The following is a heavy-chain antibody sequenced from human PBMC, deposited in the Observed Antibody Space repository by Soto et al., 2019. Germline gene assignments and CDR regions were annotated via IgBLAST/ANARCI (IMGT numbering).Heavy chain of an antibody. V-gene: IGHV4-4*02. CDR3: ARIDCTDGVCEWNWHDP. J-gene: IGHJ5*02. Sequence: PSETLSLTCAVSGDSISSVNWWTWVRQSPGKGLEWIGEISPGGNTNYNPSLKSRVTISADKSNNQFSLNLRSVTAADTAVYYCARIDCTDGVCEWNWHDPRGQGILVTVSS. CDR1: GDSISSVNW. D-gene: IGHD2-8*01. CDR2: ISPGGNT.